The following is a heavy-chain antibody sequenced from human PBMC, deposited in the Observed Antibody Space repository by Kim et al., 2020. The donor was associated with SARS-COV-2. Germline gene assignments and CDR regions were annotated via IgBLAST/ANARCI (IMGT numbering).Heavy chain of an antibody. CDR3: EASDY. V-gene: IGHV3-23*01. J-gene: IGHJ4*02. CDR1: GFTFSRYA. CDR2: SSDSGVRT. Sequence: GGSLRISCAASGFTFSRYAMSWARQAPGKGLEWDSTSSDSGVRTNYAESVKGRFTISRDNSKSTWFLQMKSLRAEDTAVYYCEASDYWGQGSLVTVSS.